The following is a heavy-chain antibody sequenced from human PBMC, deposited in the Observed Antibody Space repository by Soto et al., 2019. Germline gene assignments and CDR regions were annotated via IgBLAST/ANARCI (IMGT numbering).Heavy chain of an antibody. V-gene: IGHV1-18*04. CDR3: ARDHYYGSETYYKLGNFYYGMDV. CDR2: ISAYNGNT. J-gene: IGHJ6*02. D-gene: IGHD3-10*01. Sequence: QVQLVQSGAEVKKPGASVKVSCKASGYTFSSYGISWVRQAPGQGLEWMGWISAYNGNTNYAQQVQGRVTMTTDTSTSTAYMELRSLRSDDTAVYYCARDHYYGSETYYKLGNFYYGMDVWGQGTTVTVSS. CDR1: GYTFSSYG.